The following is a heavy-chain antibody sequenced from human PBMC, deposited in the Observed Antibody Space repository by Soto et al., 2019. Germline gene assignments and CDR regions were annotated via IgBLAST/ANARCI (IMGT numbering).Heavy chain of an antibody. Sequence: SSETLSLTCTVSGGSISSYYWSWIRQPPGKGLEWIGYIYYSGSTNYNPSLKSRVTISVDTSKNQFSLKLSSVTAADTAVYYCARRVRGTGGPYYFDYWGQGTLVTVS. CDR2: IYYSGST. J-gene: IGHJ4*02. CDR1: GGSISSYY. D-gene: IGHD2-8*02. V-gene: IGHV4-59*08. CDR3: ARRVRGTGGPYYFDY.